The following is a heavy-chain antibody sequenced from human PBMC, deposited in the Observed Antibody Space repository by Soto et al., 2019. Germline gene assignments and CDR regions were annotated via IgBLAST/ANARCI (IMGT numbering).Heavy chain of an antibody. CDR1: GFGFSNTW. CDR3: AKDWYHTIDS. J-gene: IGHJ4*02. CDR2: INSDGSSI. Sequence: PGGSLRLSCATSGFGFSNTWIHWVRQVPGQGLVWVSRINSDGSSIIYADSVKGRFTLSRDNAKNTVHLQMSSLRVEDTAVHYCAKDWYHTIDSWGQGIPVTVSS. D-gene: IGHD1-20*01. V-gene: IGHV3-74*01.